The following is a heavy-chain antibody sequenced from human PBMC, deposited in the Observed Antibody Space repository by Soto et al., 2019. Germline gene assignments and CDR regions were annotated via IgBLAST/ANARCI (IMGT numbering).Heavy chain of an antibody. V-gene: IGHV1-18*01. J-gene: IGHJ6*03. CDR2: ISAYNGNT. CDR1: GYTCTSYG. D-gene: IGHD6-19*01. CDR3: ERSIWSIAVADRCYHSYIDV. Sequence: ASVKVYCKASGYTCTSYGISWVRQAPGQGLEWMGWISAYNGNTNYAQKLQGRVTMTTDTSTSTAYMELRSLRSDDTAVYYCERSIWSIAVADRCYHSYIDVWAKGTTVTVSS.